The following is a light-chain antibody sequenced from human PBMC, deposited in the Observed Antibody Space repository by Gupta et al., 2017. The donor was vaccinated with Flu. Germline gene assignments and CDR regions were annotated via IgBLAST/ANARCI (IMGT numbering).Light chain of an antibody. CDR2: DVS. Sequence: QSALTQPRSVSGSPGQSVTISCTGTSSDVGGYNYVSWYQQHPGKAPKLMIYDVSNWPSGVPDRFSGSKSGNTASLTISGLQAEDEADYYCCSYAGGPWVFGGGNKLTVL. CDR3: CSYAGGPWV. V-gene: IGLV2-11*01. CDR1: SSDVGGYNY. J-gene: IGLJ3*02.